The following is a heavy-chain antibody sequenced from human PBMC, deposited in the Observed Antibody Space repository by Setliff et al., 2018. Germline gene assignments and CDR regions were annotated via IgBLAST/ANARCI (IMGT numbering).Heavy chain of an antibody. Sequence: PSETLSLTCNVSGGSVSSGYYYWDWIRQPPGKGLEWIGTVYYTGRTYYNPSLKSRVTISVDTSKNQFSLKLSSVTAADTAVYYCATRTYYDSNGYYYAIAGPFDIWGQGTMVTVSS. D-gene: IGHD3-22*01. CDR3: ATRTYYDSNGYYYAIAGPFDI. CDR1: GGSVSSGYYY. V-gene: IGHV4-39*01. CDR2: VYYTGRT. J-gene: IGHJ3*02.